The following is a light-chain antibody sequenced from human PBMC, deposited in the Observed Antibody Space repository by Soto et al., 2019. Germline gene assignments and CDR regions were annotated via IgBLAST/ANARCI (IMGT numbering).Light chain of an antibody. CDR3: LLAFDDVRV. V-gene: IGLV7-46*01. Sequence: QAVVTQEASLTVSPGGTVTLTCGSSTGPVTFSHYPYWFQQKPGQAPMTLIYDTHNKHSWTPGRLSGSLLGGKAALTLSGALPEDEAEYYCLLAFDDVRVFGGGTKLTVL. CDR1: TGPVTFSHY. CDR2: DTH. J-gene: IGLJ2*01.